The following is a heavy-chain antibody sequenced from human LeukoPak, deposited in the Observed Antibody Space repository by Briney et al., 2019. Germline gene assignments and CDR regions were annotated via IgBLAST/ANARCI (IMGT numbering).Heavy chain of an antibody. J-gene: IGHJ4*02. V-gene: IGHV3-74*01. CDR2: INSDGSVT. CDR3: ARDRGYSYGYGGY. Sequence: GGSLRLSCAASGFTFSSYWMHWVRQAPGKGLVWVSRINSDGSVTTYADSVKGRFTISRDNAKNSLYLQMNSLRAEDTAVYYCARDRGYSYGYGGYWGQGTLVTVSS. CDR1: GFTFSSYW. D-gene: IGHD5-18*01.